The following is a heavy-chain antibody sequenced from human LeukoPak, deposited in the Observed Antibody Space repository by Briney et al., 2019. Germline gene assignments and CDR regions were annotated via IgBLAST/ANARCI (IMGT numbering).Heavy chain of an antibody. D-gene: IGHD1-1*01. J-gene: IGHJ4*02. CDR2: IDSGGST. Sequence: QTGGSLRLSCAASGFTVSSNYMSWVRQAPGKGLEWVSVIDSGGSTYNADSVKGRFTISRDNSKNTLYLQMNSLRAEDTAVYYCARAMGYNWNEQDYWGQGTLVTVSS. CDR1: GFTVSSNY. V-gene: IGHV3-53*01. CDR3: ARAMGYNWNEQDY.